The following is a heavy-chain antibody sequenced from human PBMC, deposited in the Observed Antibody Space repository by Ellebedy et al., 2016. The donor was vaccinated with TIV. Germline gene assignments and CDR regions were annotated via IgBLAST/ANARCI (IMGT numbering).Heavy chain of an antibody. CDR3: AKGHYYDSSGAYSYEDH. J-gene: IGHJ4*02. D-gene: IGHD3-22*01. Sequence: GESLKISCAASGFTFSSSAMIWVRQAPGKGLEWVSTITGSGGSTYYADSVKGRFTISRDTSKNTLYLQMNSLGADDTALYSCAKGHYYDSSGAYSYEDHWGQGTLVTVSS. CDR2: ITGSGGST. CDR1: GFTFSSSA. V-gene: IGHV3-23*01.